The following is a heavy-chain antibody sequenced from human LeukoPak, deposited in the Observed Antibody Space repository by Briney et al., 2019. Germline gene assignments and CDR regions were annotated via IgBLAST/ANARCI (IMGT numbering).Heavy chain of an antibody. J-gene: IGHJ4*02. Sequence: GGSLRLSCAASGFTLSTSAMNWVRQAPGKGLEWVSSISSSSSYIYYADSVKGRFTISRDNAKNSLYLQMNSLRAEDTAVYHCARAADYGLFDYWGQGTLVTVS. CDR3: ARAADYGLFDY. CDR2: ISSSSSYI. V-gene: IGHV3-21*01. D-gene: IGHD4-17*01. CDR1: GFTLSTSA.